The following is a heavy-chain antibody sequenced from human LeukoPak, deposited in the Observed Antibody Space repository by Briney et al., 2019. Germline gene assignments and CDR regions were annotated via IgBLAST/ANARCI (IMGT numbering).Heavy chain of an antibody. J-gene: IGHJ4*02. Sequence: ASVPETRKASGYTFIGYYIHWVRQAPGQGLEWMGWTNPNSGDTNYTQKFQGRVTITRDTSISTAYMEVNRLRSDDTAVYYCATLCSGTSPFDVWGQGTLVTVSS. D-gene: IGHD3-10*02. CDR3: ATLCSGTSPFDV. CDR2: TNPNSGDT. V-gene: IGHV1-2*02. CDR1: GYTFIGYY.